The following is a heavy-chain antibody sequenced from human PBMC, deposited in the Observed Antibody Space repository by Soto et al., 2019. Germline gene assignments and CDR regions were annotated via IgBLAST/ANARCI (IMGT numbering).Heavy chain of an antibody. CDR1: GFTFTTYW. Sequence: GSLRLSCEASGFTFTTYWMHWVRQVPGKGLVWVAGIFVDANNKSYADFVKGRFTISRDNSKNTLYLQMDSLRVEDTAVYYCAKGRGNYWAIDSWGQGTLVTVSS. CDR3: AKGRGNYWAIDS. CDR2: IFVDANNK. D-gene: IGHD1-7*01. V-gene: IGHV3-30*18. J-gene: IGHJ4*02.